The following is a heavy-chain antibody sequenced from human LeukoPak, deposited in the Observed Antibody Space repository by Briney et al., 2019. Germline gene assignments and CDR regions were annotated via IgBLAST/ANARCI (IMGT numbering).Heavy chain of an antibody. CDR2: IYYSGST. Sequence: SETLSLTCTVSGGSISNYYWSWIRQPPGKGLEWIGYIYYSGSTKYNPSLKSRVTISVDTSKNQFSLRLSSVTAADTAMYYCARRFIAVAGTLFDYWGQGTLVTVSS. J-gene: IGHJ4*02. CDR3: ARRFIAVAGTLFDY. CDR1: GGSISNYY. V-gene: IGHV4-59*01. D-gene: IGHD6-19*01.